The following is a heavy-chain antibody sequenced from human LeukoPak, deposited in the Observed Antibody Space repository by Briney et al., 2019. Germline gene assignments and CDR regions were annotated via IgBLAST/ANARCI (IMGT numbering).Heavy chain of an antibody. D-gene: IGHD3/OR15-3a*01. Sequence: PGGSLRLSCAASGFTFDDYGMSWVRQAPGKGLEWVSGINWNGGSTGYADSVKGRFTISRDNAKNSLYPQMNSLRAEDTALYYCARALPNVERDLFDHWGQGTLVTVSS. J-gene: IGHJ4*02. CDR1: GFTFDDYG. CDR2: INWNGGST. CDR3: ARALPNVERDLFDH. V-gene: IGHV3-20*04.